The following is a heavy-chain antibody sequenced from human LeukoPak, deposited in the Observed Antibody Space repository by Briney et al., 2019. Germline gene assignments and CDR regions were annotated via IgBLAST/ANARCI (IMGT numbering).Heavy chain of an antibody. CDR1: GGTFSSYA. V-gene: IGHV1-69*13. Sequence: SVKVSCKASGGTFSSYAISWVRQAPGQGLEWMRGIIPIFGTANYAQKFQGRVTITADESTSTAYMELSSLRSEDTAVYYCARNLRDGYNFGRDGYYYYYGMDVWGQGTTVTVSS. CDR2: IIPIFGTA. D-gene: IGHD5-24*01. CDR3: ARNLRDGYNFGRDGYYYYYGMDV. J-gene: IGHJ6*02.